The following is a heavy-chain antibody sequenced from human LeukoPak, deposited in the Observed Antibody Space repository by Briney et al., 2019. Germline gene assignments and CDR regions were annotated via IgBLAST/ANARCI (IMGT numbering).Heavy chain of an antibody. CDR2: INHSGST. V-gene: IGHV4-34*01. CDR1: GGSFSDYY. J-gene: IGHJ6*03. D-gene: IGHD2-2*02. Sequence: PSETLSLTCAVYGGSFSDYYWSWIRQPPGKGLEWIGEINHSGSTNYNPSLKSRVTISVDTSKNQFSLKLSSVTAADTAVYYCARLPSRVVPAAIFYMDVWGKGTTVTVSS. CDR3: ARLPSRVVPAAIFYMDV.